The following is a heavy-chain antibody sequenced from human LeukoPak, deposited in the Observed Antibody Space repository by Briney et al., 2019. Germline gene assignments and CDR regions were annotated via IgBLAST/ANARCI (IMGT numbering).Heavy chain of an antibody. V-gene: IGHV3-30*02. CDR1: GFTFSSYG. J-gene: IGHJ1*01. D-gene: IGHD3-22*01. CDR3: AKGEDSSGYFCLSAAEYFQH. CDR2: IRYDGSNK. Sequence: GGSLRLSCAASGFTFSSYGMLWVRQAPGKGLEWVAFIRYDGSNKYYADSVKGRFTISRDNSKNTLYLQMNSLRAEDTAVYYCAKGEDSSGYFCLSAAEYFQHWGQGTLVTVSS.